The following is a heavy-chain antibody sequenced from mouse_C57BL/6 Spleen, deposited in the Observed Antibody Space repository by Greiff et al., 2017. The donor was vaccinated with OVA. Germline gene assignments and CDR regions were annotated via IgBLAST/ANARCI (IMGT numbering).Heavy chain of an antibody. CDR2: IDPENGDT. J-gene: IGHJ3*01. V-gene: IGHV14-4*01. D-gene: IGHD2-10*02. CDR3: TKYGYYGFAY. Sequence: VQLQQSGAELVRPGASVKLSCTASGFNIKDDYMHWVKQRPEQGLEWIGWIDPENGDTEYASKFQGKATITADTSSNTAYLQLSSLTSEDTAVYYCTKYGYYGFAYWGQGTLVTVSA. CDR1: GFNIKDDY.